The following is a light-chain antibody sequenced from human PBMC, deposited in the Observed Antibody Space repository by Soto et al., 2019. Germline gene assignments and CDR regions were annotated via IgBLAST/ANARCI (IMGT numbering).Light chain of an antibody. CDR1: KLGDKY. CDR3: QAWGSSTVV. J-gene: IGLJ2*01. V-gene: IGLV3-1*01. CDR2: QDT. Sequence: SYELTQPPSVSVSPGQTASITCSGDKLGDKYACWYQQKPGQSPVLVIYQDTKRPSGIPERFFGSNSGNTATLTISGTQAMDEDDYYCQAWGSSTVVFGGGTKVTVL.